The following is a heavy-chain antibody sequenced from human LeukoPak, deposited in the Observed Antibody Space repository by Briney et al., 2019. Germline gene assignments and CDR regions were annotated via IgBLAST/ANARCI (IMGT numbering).Heavy chain of an antibody. D-gene: IGHD3-22*01. CDR2: VSGSGGST. CDR1: GFTFSSYA. V-gene: IGHV3-23*01. CDR3: AKVDYYDSSGYYYAYYYYGMDV. J-gene: IGHJ6*02. Sequence: PGGSLRLSCAASGFTFSSYAMSWVRQAPGKGLEWVSAVSGSGGSTYYADSVKGRFTISRDNSKNTLYLQMNSLRAEDTAVYYCAKVDYYDSSGYYYAYYYYGMDVWGQGTMVTVSS.